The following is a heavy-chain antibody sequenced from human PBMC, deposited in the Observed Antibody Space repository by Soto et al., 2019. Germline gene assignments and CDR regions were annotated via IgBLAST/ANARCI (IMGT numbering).Heavy chain of an antibody. J-gene: IGHJ4*02. Sequence: EVQLVESGGGLVQPGGSLRLSCAASGFDFTNSWMHWVRQAPGKGLVWVSHVNSDGSITTYADSVKGRFTISRDNAKNTVYLQMNSLRVEDTAVYYCTRDQRYNSAVWGQGTLVTVSS. CDR1: GFDFTNSW. D-gene: IGHD5-18*01. V-gene: IGHV3-74*01. CDR2: VNSDGSIT. CDR3: TRDQRYNSAV.